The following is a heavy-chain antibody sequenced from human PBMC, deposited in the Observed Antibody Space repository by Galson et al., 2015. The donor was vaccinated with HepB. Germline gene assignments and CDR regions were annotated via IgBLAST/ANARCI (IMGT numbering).Heavy chain of an antibody. V-gene: IGHV3-23*01. CDR1: GFIFSSYA. D-gene: IGHD6-13*01. Sequence: SLRLSCAASGFIFSSYAMSWVRQAPGKGLEWVAAISGSGGSTYSADSVKGRFTISRDSSKNTLYLQMNSLRADDTAVYYCAKSSQLVQKGKYYFDYWGQGTLVTVSS. CDR3: AKSSQLVQKGKYYFDY. J-gene: IGHJ4*02. CDR2: ISGSGGST.